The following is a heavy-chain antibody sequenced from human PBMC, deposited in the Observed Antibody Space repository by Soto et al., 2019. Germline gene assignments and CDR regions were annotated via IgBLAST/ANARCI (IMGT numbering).Heavy chain of an antibody. J-gene: IGHJ6*02. V-gene: IGHV3-11*01. CDR1: GFTFSDYY. Sequence: PGGSLRLSCAASGFTFSDYYMSWIRQAPGKGLEWVSYISSSGSTIYYADSVKGRFTISRDNAKNSLYLQMNSLRAEDTAVYYCARGVLYDFWSGYYTRGYYCYGMDVWGQGTTVTVSS. CDR3: ARGVLYDFWSGYYTRGYYCYGMDV. D-gene: IGHD3-3*01. CDR2: ISSSGSTI.